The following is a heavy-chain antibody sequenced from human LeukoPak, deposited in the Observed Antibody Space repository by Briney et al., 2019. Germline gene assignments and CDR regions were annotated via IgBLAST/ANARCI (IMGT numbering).Heavy chain of an antibody. D-gene: IGHD6-19*01. CDR1: GGTFSSYA. J-gene: IGHJ5*02. CDR3: ARGRKGAVAGKGNWFDP. V-gene: IGHV1-69*04. CDR2: IIPILGIA. Sequence: SVKVSCKASGGTFSSYAISWVRQAPGQGLEWMGRIIPILGIANYAQKFQGRVTITADKSTSTAYMELSSLRSEDTAVYYCARGRKGAVAGKGNWFDPWGQGTLVTVSS.